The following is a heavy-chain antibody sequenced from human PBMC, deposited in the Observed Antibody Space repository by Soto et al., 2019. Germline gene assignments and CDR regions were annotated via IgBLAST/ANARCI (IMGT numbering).Heavy chain of an antibody. V-gene: IGHV1-3*01. Sequence: QVQLVQSGAEVKKPGASVKVSCKASGYTFTSYAMHWVRQAPGQRLEWMGWINAGNGNTKYSQKFQGRVTITRDTSASTAYMELSSLRSEDTAVYYCAGDREPAAARLDAFDIWGQGTMVTVSS. D-gene: IGHD2-2*01. CDR2: INAGNGNT. J-gene: IGHJ3*02. CDR3: AGDREPAAARLDAFDI. CDR1: GYTFTSYA.